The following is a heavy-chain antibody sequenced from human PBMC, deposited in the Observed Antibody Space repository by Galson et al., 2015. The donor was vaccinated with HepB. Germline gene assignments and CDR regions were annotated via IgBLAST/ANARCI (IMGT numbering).Heavy chain of an antibody. J-gene: IGHJ6*02. Sequence: SLRLSCAASGFTFSSYAMHWVRQAPGKGLEWVAVISYDGSNKYYADSVKGRFTISRDNSKSTLYLQMNSLRAEDTAVYYCAREGYSGYDLYYYYGMDVWGQGTTVTVSS. CDR3: AREGYSGYDLYYYYGMDV. CDR2: ISYDGSNK. CDR1: GFTFSSYA. D-gene: IGHD5-12*01. V-gene: IGHV3-30-3*01.